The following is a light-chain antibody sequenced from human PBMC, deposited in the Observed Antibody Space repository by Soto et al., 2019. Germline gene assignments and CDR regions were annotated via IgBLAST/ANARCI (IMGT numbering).Light chain of an antibody. Sequence: QSALTQPASVSGSPGQSITISCTGTSSDVGGFNSVSWYQHHPGKAPKLMIYAVSNRPSGVSNRFSGSKSANTASLTISGLQAEDEADYYCSSYTDTTTLVFGGGTKVTVL. V-gene: IGLV2-14*01. J-gene: IGLJ3*02. CDR1: SSDVGGFNS. CDR2: AVS. CDR3: SSYTDTTTLV.